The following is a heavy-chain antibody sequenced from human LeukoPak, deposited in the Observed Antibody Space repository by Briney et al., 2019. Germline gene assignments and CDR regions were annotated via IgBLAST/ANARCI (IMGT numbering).Heavy chain of an antibody. CDR1: GGSISSYY. Sequence: SGTLSLTCTVSGGSISSYYWSWIRQPPGKGLEWIGYIYYSGSTNYNPSLKSRVTISVDTSKNQFSLKLSSVTAADTAVYYCARAHSTRITIFGVVINWFDPWGQGTLVTVSS. D-gene: IGHD3-3*01. CDR2: IYYSGST. J-gene: IGHJ5*02. V-gene: IGHV4-59*01. CDR3: ARAHSTRITIFGVVINWFDP.